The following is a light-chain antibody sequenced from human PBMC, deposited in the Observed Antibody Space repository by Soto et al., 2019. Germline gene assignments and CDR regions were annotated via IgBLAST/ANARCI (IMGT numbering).Light chain of an antibody. Sequence: EIVLTQSPGTLSLSPGERATLSCRASQSVSSSYLAWYQQKPGQAPRLLIYGASSRATGIPDRFSGSGSGTDVTLTISRLEPEDFAVYYCQQYGSSPLTFGPGTKVDIK. CDR3: QQYGSSPLT. V-gene: IGKV3-20*01. CDR1: QSVSSSY. J-gene: IGKJ3*01. CDR2: GAS.